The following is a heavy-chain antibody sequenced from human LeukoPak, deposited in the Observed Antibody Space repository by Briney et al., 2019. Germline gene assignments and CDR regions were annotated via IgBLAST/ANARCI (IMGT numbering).Heavy chain of an antibody. CDR2: INHNGNVN. J-gene: IGHJ6*02. V-gene: IGHV3-7*03. CDR1: GFPFSSYW. D-gene: IGHD3-16*01. CDR3: ARGGGLDV. Sequence: GGSLRLSCIASGFPFSSYWMTWVRQAPGKGLEWVASINHNGNVNYYVDSVKGRFTISRDNAKNSLYLQMSNLRAEDTAVYFCARGGGLDVWGQGATVTVSS.